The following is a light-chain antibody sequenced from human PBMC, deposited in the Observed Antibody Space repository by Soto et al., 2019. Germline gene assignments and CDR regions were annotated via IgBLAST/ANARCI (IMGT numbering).Light chain of an antibody. Sequence: EIVMTQSPATLSVSPGERATLSCRAMQSVSSNLAWYQQKPGQAPRLLIYGTSTRATGSPARFSGSGAGTECTLTISSLQSEDFAVYYCQQSNNWPPYTFGQGTKMEIK. CDR3: QQSNNWPPYT. V-gene: IGKV3-15*01. CDR2: GTS. J-gene: IGKJ2*01. CDR1: QSVSSN.